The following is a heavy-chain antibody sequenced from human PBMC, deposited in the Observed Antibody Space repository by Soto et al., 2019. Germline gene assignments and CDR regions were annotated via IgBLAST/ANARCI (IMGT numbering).Heavy chain of an antibody. CDR2: IWYDGSNK. V-gene: IGHV3-33*01. D-gene: IGHD3-22*01. CDR1: GFTFSSYG. J-gene: IGHJ4*02. CDR3: ARATKITRDSSGYFADY. Sequence: QVQLVESGGGVVQPGRSLRLSCAASGFTFSSYGMHWVRQAPGKGLEWVAVIWYDGSNKYYADSVKGRFTISRDNSKNALYMQMNSLRAEDTAVYYCARATKITRDSSGYFADYWGQGTLVTVSS.